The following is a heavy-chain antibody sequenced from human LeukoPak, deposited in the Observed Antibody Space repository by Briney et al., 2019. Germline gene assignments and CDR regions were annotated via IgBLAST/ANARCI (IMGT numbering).Heavy chain of an antibody. CDR1: GFTFRTYW. Sequence: GGSLRLSCAASGFTFRTYWMHWVRQVPGKGLVWVSRIKTDGSETVYADNVKGRFTISRENARNTLYLQMNSLRVEDTAVYYCTRTYYYDSRDYFDYWGQGALVTVSS. J-gene: IGHJ4*02. CDR3: TRTYYYDSRDYFDY. CDR2: IKTDGSET. D-gene: IGHD3-22*01. V-gene: IGHV3-74*01.